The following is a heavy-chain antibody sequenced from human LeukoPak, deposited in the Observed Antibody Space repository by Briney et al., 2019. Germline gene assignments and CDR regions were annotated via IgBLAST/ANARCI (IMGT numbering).Heavy chain of an antibody. D-gene: IGHD5-24*01. CDR3: AKYRLIWLPAPVFEY. J-gene: IGHJ4*02. CDR1: GFTFSSYA. V-gene: IGHV3-30*04. Sequence: PGRSLRLSCAASGFTFSSYAMHWVRQAPGKGLEWVAVISYDGSNKYYADSVKGRFTISRDTSKNTLYLQMNSLRPEDTAVYYCAKYRLIWLPAPVFEYWGQGTLVTVSS. CDR2: ISYDGSNK.